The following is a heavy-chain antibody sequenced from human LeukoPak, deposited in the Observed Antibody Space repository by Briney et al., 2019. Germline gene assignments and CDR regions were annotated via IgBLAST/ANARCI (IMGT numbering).Heavy chain of an antibody. V-gene: IGHV3-23*01. CDR3: GRSPYFAVVPAAIEVDY. CDR1: GFTFSSYA. D-gene: IGHD2-2*01. J-gene: IGHJ4*02. CDR2: ISGSGGST. Sequence: PGGSLRLSCAASGFTFSSYAMSWVRQAPGKGLEWVSAISGSGGSTYYADSVKGRFTISRDNSKNTLYLQMNSLRAEDTAVYYCGRSPYFAVVPAAIEVDYWGQGTLVTVSS.